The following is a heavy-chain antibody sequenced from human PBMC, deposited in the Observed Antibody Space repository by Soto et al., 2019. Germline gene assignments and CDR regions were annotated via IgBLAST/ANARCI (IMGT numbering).Heavy chain of an antibody. D-gene: IGHD2-15*01. CDR2: MNPNSGNT. Sequence: ASVKVSCKASGYTFTSYDINWVRQATGQGLEWMGWMNPNSGNTGYAQKFQGRVTMTRNNSISTAYMELSSLRSEDTAVYYCARGQCSGGSCYLWYFDLWGRGTLVTVSS. J-gene: IGHJ2*01. CDR1: GYTFTSYD. CDR3: ARGQCSGGSCYLWYFDL. V-gene: IGHV1-8*01.